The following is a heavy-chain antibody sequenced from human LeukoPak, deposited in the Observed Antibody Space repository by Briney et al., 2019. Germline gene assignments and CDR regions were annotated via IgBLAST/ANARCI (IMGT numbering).Heavy chain of an antibody. V-gene: IGHV3-23*01. Sequence: GGSLRLSCAASGFTFSSYAMSWVRQAPGKGLEWVSAISGSGGSTYYADSVKGRFTISRDNSKNSLYLQMNSLRAEDTALYYCAKSPGYSSGWGSAGGGSAFDIWGQGTMVTVSS. J-gene: IGHJ3*02. CDR2: ISGSGGST. CDR1: GFTFSSYA. CDR3: AKSPGYSSGWGSAGGGSAFDI. D-gene: IGHD6-19*01.